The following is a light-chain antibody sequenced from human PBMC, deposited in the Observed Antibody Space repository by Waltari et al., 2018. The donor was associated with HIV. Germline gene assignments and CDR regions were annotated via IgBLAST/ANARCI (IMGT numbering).Light chain of an antibody. Sequence: QSVLTRPPSTSGTPGQTVTISCSGTRSDIGTNSVYWYPQVPGPAPKLLIYRNFQRPSGVPARFSGSKSGTSASLAISGLRSEDEAHYHCASWDDSLGGRWVFGGGTKLTVL. J-gene: IGLJ3*02. V-gene: IGLV1-47*01. CDR2: RNF. CDR1: RSDIGTNS. CDR3: ASWDDSLGGRWV.